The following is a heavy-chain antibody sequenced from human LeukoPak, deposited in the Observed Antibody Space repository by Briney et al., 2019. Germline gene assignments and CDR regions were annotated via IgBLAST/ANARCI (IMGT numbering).Heavy chain of an antibody. D-gene: IGHD3-22*01. CDR2: ITPTSSYI. Sequence: PGGSLRLSCAASGLSFSTYSVNWVRQAPGKGLEWVSSITPTSSYIYYADSVKGRFTISRDNAKNSLYLQMNSLRAEDTAVYYCARLRRNHDNSGSYYYYDYWGQGTLVTVSS. V-gene: IGHV3-21*01. J-gene: IGHJ4*02. CDR3: ARLRRNHDNSGSYYYYDY. CDR1: GLSFSTYS.